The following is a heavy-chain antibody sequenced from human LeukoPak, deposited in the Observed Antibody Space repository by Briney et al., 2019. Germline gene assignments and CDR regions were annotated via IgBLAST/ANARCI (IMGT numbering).Heavy chain of an antibody. CDR1: GFTFSSSD. V-gene: IGHV3-23*01. CDR3: AKGNNRYYFDY. D-gene: IGHD2/OR15-2a*01. Sequence: GGSLRLSCAASGFTFSSSDMNWVRQAPGKGLEWVSSITSSGDDTYYADSVKGRFTISRDNSKNTLYLQMSSLRADDTAVYYCAKGNNRYYFDYWGQGTLVAVSS. CDR2: ITSSGDDT. J-gene: IGHJ4*02.